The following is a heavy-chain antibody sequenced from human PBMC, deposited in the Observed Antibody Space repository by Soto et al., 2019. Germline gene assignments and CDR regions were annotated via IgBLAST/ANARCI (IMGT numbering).Heavy chain of an antibody. CDR1: GYSFTSYG. V-gene: IGHV1-18*03. CDR3: ARDRDPFGRDG. J-gene: IGHJ6*04. Sequence: ASVNVSSKSSGYSFTSYGINWVRQAPGQGKEWIEWISAYNENTNHAQKFQGRVIMTTDTSTSKAYMELRNLISVDMAVYYCARDRDPFGRDGWGKGSTVTVST. D-gene: IGHD3-10*01. CDR2: ISAYNENT.